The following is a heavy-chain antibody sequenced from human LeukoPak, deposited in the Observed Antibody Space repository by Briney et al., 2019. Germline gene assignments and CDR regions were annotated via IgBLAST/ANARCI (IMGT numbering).Heavy chain of an antibody. V-gene: IGHV4-59*10. CDR1: GGSFSGYY. Sequence: SETLSLTCAVYGGSFSGYYWSWIRQPAGKGLEWIGRVYSSGNTNYNPSLKSRVTMSVDTSRNQFSLRLTSVTAADTAVYYCARMYSGTYGGIDFWGQGTLVTVSS. J-gene: IGHJ4*02. D-gene: IGHD1-26*01. CDR3: ARMYSGTYGGIDF. CDR2: VYSSGNT.